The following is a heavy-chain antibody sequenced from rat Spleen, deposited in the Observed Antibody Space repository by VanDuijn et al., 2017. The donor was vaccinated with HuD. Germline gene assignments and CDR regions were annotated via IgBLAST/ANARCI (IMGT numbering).Heavy chain of an antibody. Sequence: QVQLMESGPGLVQPSETLSLTCTVSGFSVTSYNVHWVRQPPGKGLEWMGVIWSNGGTDYNSVLKSRLSISRDTSKNQVFLKMNSLQSEDTTTYYCARGAYGGYSEWFDYWGQGVMVTVSS. CDR3: ARGAYGGYSEWFDY. CDR2: IWSNGGT. D-gene: IGHD1-11*01. V-gene: IGHV2-45*01. J-gene: IGHJ2*01. CDR1: GFSVTSYN.